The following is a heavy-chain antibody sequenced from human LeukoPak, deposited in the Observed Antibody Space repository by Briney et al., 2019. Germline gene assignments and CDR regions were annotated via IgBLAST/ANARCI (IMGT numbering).Heavy chain of an antibody. V-gene: IGHV4-61*01. CDR1: GFSVSSGSSF. J-gene: IGHJ4*02. Sequence: SETLSLTCTVSGFSVSSGSSFWSWIRQPPGKGLEWIGYIYHSGNTNYNPSLKSRVTISVDTSKSQLSLKLNSVTAADTAVYYCARDRNYYDSSGYYFANWGQGTLVTVSS. D-gene: IGHD3-22*01. CDR2: IYHSGNT. CDR3: ARDRNYYDSSGYYFAN.